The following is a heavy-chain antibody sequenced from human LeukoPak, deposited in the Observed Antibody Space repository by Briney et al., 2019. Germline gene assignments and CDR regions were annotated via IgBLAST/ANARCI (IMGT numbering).Heavy chain of an antibody. Sequence: ASVKVSCKASGYTFTGYYMHWVRQAPGQGLEWMGWINPNSGGTNYAQKFQGRVTMTRDTSISTAYMELSRLRFDDTAVYYCARDFSDYDFWSGYPTEDDAFDIWGQGTMVTVSS. CDR3: ARDFSDYDFWSGYPTEDDAFDI. J-gene: IGHJ3*02. CDR2: INPNSGGT. CDR1: GYTFTGYY. D-gene: IGHD3-3*01. V-gene: IGHV1-2*02.